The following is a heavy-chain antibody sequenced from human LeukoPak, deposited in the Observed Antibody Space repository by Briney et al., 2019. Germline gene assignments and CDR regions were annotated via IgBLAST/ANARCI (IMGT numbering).Heavy chain of an antibody. CDR1: GGSISSGSYY. CDR3: ARGPHSSSWYADAFDI. V-gene: IGHV4-61*02. D-gene: IGHD6-13*01. Sequence: PSETLSLNCTVSGGSISSGSYYWSWIRQPAGKGLEWIGRIYTSGSTNYNPSLKSQVTISVDTSKNQFSLKLSSVTAADTAVYYCARGPHSSSWYADAFDIWGQGTMVTVSS. CDR2: IYTSGST. J-gene: IGHJ3*02.